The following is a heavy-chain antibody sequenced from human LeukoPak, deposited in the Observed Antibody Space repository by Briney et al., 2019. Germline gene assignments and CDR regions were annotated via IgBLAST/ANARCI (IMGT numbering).Heavy chain of an antibody. CDR1: GFTFSTYR. Sequence: GSLRLSCAASGFTFSTYRMSWVRQAPGKGLEWIGSIYYSGSTYYNPSLKSRVTISVDTSKNQFSLKLSSVTAADTAVYYCARPVPSRLGWFDPWGQGTLVTVSS. V-gene: IGHV4-39*01. J-gene: IGHJ5*02. D-gene: IGHD1-1*01. CDR2: IYYSGST. CDR3: ARPVPSRLGWFDP.